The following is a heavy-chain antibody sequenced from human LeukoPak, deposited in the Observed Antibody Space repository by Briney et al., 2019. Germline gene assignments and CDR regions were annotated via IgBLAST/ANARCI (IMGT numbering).Heavy chain of an antibody. J-gene: IGHJ4*02. CDR2: IHTSGST. CDR1: GVSITNYF. CDR3: ARDGSWSFDY. Sequence: PSETLSLTCTVSGVSITNYFLSWLRQPAGKGLEWIGRIHTSGSTNYNPSLKSRVTMSVDTSKNQFSLKLSSVTAADTAVYYCARDGSWSFDYWGQGTLVTVSS. V-gene: IGHV4-4*07. D-gene: IGHD3-3*01.